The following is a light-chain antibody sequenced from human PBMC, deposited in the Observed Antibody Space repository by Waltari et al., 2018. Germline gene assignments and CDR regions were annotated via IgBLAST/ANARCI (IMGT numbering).Light chain of an antibody. V-gene: IGLV1-51*02. Sequence: QSVLTQPPSVSAAPGQRVTISCSGGRSNIGNNYVSWYRQFPGTAPKLLIYEDTERPSGIAGGFSGSKSGTSATLDITGLQAGDEADYYCGTWDSSLSGAVFGGGTHLTVL. CDR2: EDT. CDR3: GTWDSSLSGAV. CDR1: RSNIGNNY. J-gene: IGLJ7*01.